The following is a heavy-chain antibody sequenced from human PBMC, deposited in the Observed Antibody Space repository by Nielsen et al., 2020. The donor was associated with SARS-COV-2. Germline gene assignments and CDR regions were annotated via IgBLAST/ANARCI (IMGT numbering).Heavy chain of an antibody. J-gene: IGHJ6*02. CDR2: IRSKANSYAT. D-gene: IGHD3-10*02. V-gene: IGHV3-73*01. CDR1: GFTFSGSA. CDR3: ARDSLVFGGMDV. Sequence: GGSLRLSCAASGFTFSGSAMHWVRQASGKGLEWVGRIRSKANSYATAYAASVKGRFTISRDDSKNTAYLQMNSLKTEDTAVYYCARDSLVFGGMDVWGQGTTVTVSS.